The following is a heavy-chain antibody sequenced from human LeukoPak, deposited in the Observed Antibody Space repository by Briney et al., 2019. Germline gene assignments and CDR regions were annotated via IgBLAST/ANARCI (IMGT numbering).Heavy chain of an antibody. CDR1: GFTFSSYG. CDR2: IWYDGSNK. V-gene: IGHV3-33*01. D-gene: IGHD4-23*01. Sequence: GGSLRLSCAASGFTFSSYGMHWVRQAPGKGLGWVAVIWYDGSNKYYADSVKGRFTISRDNSKNTLYLQMNSLRAEDTAVYYCARALLVGDYGGNAIDYWGQGTLVTVSS. J-gene: IGHJ4*02. CDR3: ARALLVGDYGGNAIDY.